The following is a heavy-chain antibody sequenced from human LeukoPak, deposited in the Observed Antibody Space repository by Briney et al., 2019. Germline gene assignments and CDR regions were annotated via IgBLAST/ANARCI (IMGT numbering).Heavy chain of an antibody. CDR2: ISSSSSTI. D-gene: IGHD5-24*01. J-gene: IGHJ4*02. CDR3: ARDPRGYNYQYYFDC. Sequence: PGGSLRLSCAASGFTFSSYSMNWVRQAPGKGLEWVSYISSSSSTIYYADSVKGRFTISRDNAKNSLYLQMNSLRAEDTAVYYCARDPRGYNYQYYFDCWGQGTLVTVSS. V-gene: IGHV3-48*01. CDR1: GFTFSSYS.